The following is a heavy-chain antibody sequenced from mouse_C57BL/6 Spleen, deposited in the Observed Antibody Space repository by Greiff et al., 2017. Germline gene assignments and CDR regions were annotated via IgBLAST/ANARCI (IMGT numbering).Heavy chain of an antibody. CDR2: ISDGGSYT. CDR3: ASGVTKAWFAY. J-gene: IGHJ3*01. CDR1: GFTFSSYA. V-gene: IGHV5-4*01. Sequence: DVHLVESGGGLVKPGGSLKLSCAASGFTFSSYAMSWVRQTPEKRLEWVATISDGGSYTYYPDNVKGRFTISRDNAKNNLYLQMSHLKSEDTAMYYCASGVTKAWFAYWGQGTLVTVSA. D-gene: IGHD2-2*01.